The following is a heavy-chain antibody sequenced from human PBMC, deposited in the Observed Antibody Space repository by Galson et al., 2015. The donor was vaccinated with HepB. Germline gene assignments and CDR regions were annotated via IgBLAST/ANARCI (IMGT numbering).Heavy chain of an antibody. J-gene: IGHJ4*02. CDR1: GFTVSSNY. CDR2: IYSGGST. D-gene: IGHD3-22*01. V-gene: IGHV3-66*01. CDR3: ARSSYYYDSSGPQDY. Sequence: SLRLSCAASGFTVSSNYMSWVRQAPGKGLEWVSVIYSGGSTYYADSVKGRFTISRDNFKNTLYLQMNSLRAEDTAVYYCARSSYYYDSSGPQDYWGQGTLVTVSS.